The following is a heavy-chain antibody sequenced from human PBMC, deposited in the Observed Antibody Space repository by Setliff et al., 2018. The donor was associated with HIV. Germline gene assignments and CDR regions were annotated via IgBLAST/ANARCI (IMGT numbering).Heavy chain of an antibody. CDR3: RLPLFDSVTDVNYQPQDV. J-gene: IGHJ6*04. Sequence: PGGSLRLSCAASGFSVSFSFMSWVRQAPGKGLEWLSAISDSGDSTFYADSVQGRLTTSRDNSRNTLYLQMDGLRVEDTAVYFCRLPLFDSVTDVNYQPQDVWGKGTTVTVSS. D-gene: IGHD4-4*01. CDR2: ISDSGDST. CDR1: GFSVSFSF. V-gene: IGHV3-53*01.